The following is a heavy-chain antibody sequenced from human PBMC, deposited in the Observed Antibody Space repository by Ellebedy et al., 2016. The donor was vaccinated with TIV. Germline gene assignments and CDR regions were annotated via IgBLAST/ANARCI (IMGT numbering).Heavy chain of an antibody. CDR3: AKDYYDSSGYYEGYFDY. CDR2: ISYDGSNK. Sequence: GESLKISXAASGFTFSSYAMHWVRQAPGKGLEWVAVISYDGSNKYYADSVKGRFTISRDNSKNTLYLQMNSLRAEDTAVYYCAKDYYDSSGYYEGYFDYWGQGTLVTVSS. D-gene: IGHD3-22*01. CDR1: GFTFSSYA. V-gene: IGHV3-30-3*02. J-gene: IGHJ4*02.